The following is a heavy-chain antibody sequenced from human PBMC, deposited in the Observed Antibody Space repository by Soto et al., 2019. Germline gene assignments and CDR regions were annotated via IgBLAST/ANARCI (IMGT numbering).Heavy chain of an antibody. D-gene: IGHD2-15*01. J-gene: IGHJ6*02. V-gene: IGHV3-21*01. CDR1: GFTFSSCT. Sequence: EVHLVESGGGLVKPGGSLRLSCAVSGFTFSSCTMNWVRQAPGKGLEWVSSISPSTSHIYYADSVKGRFTISRDNANNSLFLQMNSLRAEDTAVYYCSGCSGGACHQNYGMDVWGQGTTVTVSS. CDR2: ISPSTSHI. CDR3: SGCSGGACHQNYGMDV.